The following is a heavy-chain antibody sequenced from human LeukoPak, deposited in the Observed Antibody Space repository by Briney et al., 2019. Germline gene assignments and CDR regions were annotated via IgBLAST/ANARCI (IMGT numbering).Heavy chain of an antibody. CDR1: GGTFSSYA. V-gene: IGHV1-69*13. CDR3: ARGIHYYDRLLDY. J-gene: IGHJ4*02. Sequence: SVKVSCMASGGTFSSYAISWVRQAPGQGLEWVGGIIPIFGTANYAQKFQGRVTITADESTSTAYMELSSLRSEDTAVYYCARGIHYYDRLLDYWGQGTLVTVSS. D-gene: IGHD3-22*01. CDR2: IIPIFGTA.